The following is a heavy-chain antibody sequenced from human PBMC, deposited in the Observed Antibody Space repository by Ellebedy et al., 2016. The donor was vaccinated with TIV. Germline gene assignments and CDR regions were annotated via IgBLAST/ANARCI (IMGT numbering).Heavy chain of an antibody. CDR3: ARFFESGSTGDY. CDR1: DGSISSSGYY. Sequence: MPSETLSLTCTVSDGSISSSGYYWGWIRQPPGKGLEWIGNIFYSGSTYYSPSLDPSLKSRATISVDTSKNQVSLKLRSVTAEDTAVYYCARFFESGSTGDYWGQGTLVTVSS. J-gene: IGHJ4*02. CDR2: IFYSGST. V-gene: IGHV4-39*01. D-gene: IGHD3-10*01.